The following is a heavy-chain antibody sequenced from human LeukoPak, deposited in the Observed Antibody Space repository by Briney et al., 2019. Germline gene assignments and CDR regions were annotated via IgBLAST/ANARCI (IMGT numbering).Heavy chain of an antibody. CDR3: AKAETVTQRGHFDY. CDR2: VSYDGSNK. CDR1: GFIFSSYG. Sequence: PRRSLRLSCAASGFIFSSYGMHWVRQAPGKGLEWVAVVSYDGSNKYYADSVKGRFTISRDNSKNTLYLQMNSLRAEDTAVYYCAKAETVTQRGHFDYWGQGTLVTVSS. J-gene: IGHJ4*02. V-gene: IGHV3-30*18. D-gene: IGHD4-17*01.